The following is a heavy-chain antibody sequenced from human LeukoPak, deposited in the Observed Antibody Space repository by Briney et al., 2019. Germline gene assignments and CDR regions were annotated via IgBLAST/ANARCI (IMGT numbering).Heavy chain of an antibody. D-gene: IGHD3-10*01. Sequence: GGSLGLSCAASGFTFSTYSMNWVRQAPGKGLEWVSSISTSSIYIYYADSLKGRFTISRHNAKNSLYLQMNSLRAEDTAVYYCARTGSGSYRLAYYYYMDVWGKGTTVTISS. V-gene: IGHV3-21*01. CDR3: ARTGSGSYRLAYYYYMDV. CDR2: ISTSSIYI. CDR1: GFTFSTYS. J-gene: IGHJ6*03.